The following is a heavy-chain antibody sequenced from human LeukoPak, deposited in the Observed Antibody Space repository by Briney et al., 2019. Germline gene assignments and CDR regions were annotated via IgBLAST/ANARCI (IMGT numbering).Heavy chain of an antibody. CDR3: ARDSLLERVEFDY. Sequence: LGGSLRLPCAASGFTFSSYWMSWVRQAPGKGLEWVANIKQDGSEKYYVDSVKGRFTISRDNAKNSLYLQMNSLRAEDTAVYYCARDSLLERVEFDYWGQGTLVTVSS. J-gene: IGHJ4*02. CDR1: GFTFSSYW. CDR2: IKQDGSEK. D-gene: IGHD1-1*01. V-gene: IGHV3-7*01.